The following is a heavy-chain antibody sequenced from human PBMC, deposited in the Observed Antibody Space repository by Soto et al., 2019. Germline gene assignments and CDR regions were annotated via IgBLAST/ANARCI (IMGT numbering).Heavy chain of an antibody. J-gene: IGHJ4*02. CDR1: GGSISSSSYY. D-gene: IGHD1-7*01. Sequence: QLQLQESGPGLVKPSETLSLTCTVSGGSISSSSYYWGWIRQPPGKGLEWIGSIYYSGSTYYNPSLKIRVTISVDTSKNQFSLKLSSVTAADTAVYYCARHALNWNYAYFDYWGQGTLVTVSS. CDR3: ARHALNWNYAYFDY. CDR2: IYYSGST. V-gene: IGHV4-39*01.